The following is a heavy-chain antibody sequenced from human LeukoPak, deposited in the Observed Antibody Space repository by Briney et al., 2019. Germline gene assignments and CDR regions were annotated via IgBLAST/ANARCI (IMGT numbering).Heavy chain of an antibody. Sequence: TGGSLRLSCAASGFSFNIYEMNWVRQAPGKGLEWVSYISSTGSIILYADSVKGRFTISRDNAKNLVYLEMNSLRAEDTAVYYCARDARLYKWELLAYWGQGTLVTVSS. V-gene: IGHV3-48*03. CDR1: GFSFNIYE. J-gene: IGHJ4*02. CDR2: ISSTGSII. CDR3: ARDARLYKWELLAY. D-gene: IGHD1-26*01.